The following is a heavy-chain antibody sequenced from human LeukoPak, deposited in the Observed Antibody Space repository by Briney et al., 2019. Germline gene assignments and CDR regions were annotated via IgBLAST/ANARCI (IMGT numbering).Heavy chain of an antibody. D-gene: IGHD3-3*01. CDR1: GGSISSYY. J-gene: IGHJ5*02. CDR3: ARGEGYDFWSGYYTSNWFDP. CDR2: ISYSGST. V-gene: IGHV4-59*08. Sequence: PSETLSLTCTVSGGSISSYYWSWIWQPPGKGLEWIGYISYSGSTNYNPSLKSRVTISVDTSKNQFSLKLSSVTAADTAVYYCARGEGYDFWSGYYTSNWFDPWGQGTLVTVSS.